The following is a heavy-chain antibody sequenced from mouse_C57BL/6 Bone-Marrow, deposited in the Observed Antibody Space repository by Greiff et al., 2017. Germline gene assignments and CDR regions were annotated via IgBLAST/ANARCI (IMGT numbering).Heavy chain of an antibody. V-gene: IGHV1-63*01. D-gene: IGHD1-1*01. CDR3: APITTVVATGGYFDV. CDR2: IYPGGGYT. J-gene: IGHJ1*03. CDR1: GYTFTNYW. Sequence: VQLQQSGAELVRPGTSVKMSCKASGYTFTNYWIGWAKQRPGHGLEWIGDIYPGGGYTNYNEKFKGKATLTADKSSSTAYMQFSSLTSEDSAIYYCAPITTVVATGGYFDVWGTGTTVTVSS.